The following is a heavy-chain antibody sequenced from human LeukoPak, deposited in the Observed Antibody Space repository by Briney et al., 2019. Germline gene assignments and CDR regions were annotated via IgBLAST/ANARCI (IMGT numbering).Heavy chain of an antibody. Sequence: PGGSLRLSCSVSGFTFSNYVIHWVRQAPGKGLQYVSAISSKGGSTYYADSVKGRFTISRDNSKNTVYLQMSSLRAEDTAVYYCVKDQVGATRAVGAFEIWGQGTLVSVPS. D-gene: IGHD1-26*01. CDR3: VKDQVGATRAVGAFEI. J-gene: IGHJ3*02. CDR2: ISSKGGST. CDR1: GFTFSNYV. V-gene: IGHV3-64D*06.